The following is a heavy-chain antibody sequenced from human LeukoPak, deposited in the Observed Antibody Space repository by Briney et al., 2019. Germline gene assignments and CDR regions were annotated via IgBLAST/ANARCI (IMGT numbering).Heavy chain of an antibody. Sequence: GGSLRLSCAASGFTFSSYWMYWVRQATGKGPVWVSSIKTDGRITNYADSVKGRFTISRDNAKNTLYLQMNSLRGDDTAVYYCARDQEWLRIVDYWGQGTLVTVAS. CDR3: ARDQEWLRIVDY. CDR1: GFTFSSYW. J-gene: IGHJ4*02. V-gene: IGHV3-74*01. CDR2: IKTDGRIT. D-gene: IGHD5-12*01.